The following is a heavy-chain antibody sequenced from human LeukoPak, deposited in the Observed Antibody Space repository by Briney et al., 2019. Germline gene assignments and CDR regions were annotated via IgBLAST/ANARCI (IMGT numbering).Heavy chain of an antibody. J-gene: IGHJ4*02. CDR3: AREVVVPGAPYYFDY. V-gene: IGHV3-11*01. D-gene: IGHD2-2*01. CDR1: GFTLSDYY. CDR2: ISSSGATI. Sequence: GGSLRLSCAASGFTLSDYYMSWIRQAPGKGLEWVSYISSSGATIYYADSVKGRFTISRDNAKNSLYLQMNSLRAEDTAVYYCAREVVVPGAPYYFDYWGQGTLVTVSS.